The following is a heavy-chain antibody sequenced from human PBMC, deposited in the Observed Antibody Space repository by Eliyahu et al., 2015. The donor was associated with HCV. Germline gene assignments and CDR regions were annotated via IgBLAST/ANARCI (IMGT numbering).Heavy chain of an antibody. J-gene: IGHJ4*02. V-gene: IGHV3-21*01. D-gene: IGHD3-22*01. CDR2: ISSSSSYI. CDR1: GFTXXSYS. CDR3: ARSYYDSSDYFDY. Sequence: EVQLVESGGGLVKPGGSXRLSXAXSGFTXXSYSMNWVRQXPGKGXEWVSSISSSSSYIYYADSVKGRFTISRDNAKNSLYLQMNSLRAEDTAVYYCARSYYDSSDYFDYWGQGTLVTVSS.